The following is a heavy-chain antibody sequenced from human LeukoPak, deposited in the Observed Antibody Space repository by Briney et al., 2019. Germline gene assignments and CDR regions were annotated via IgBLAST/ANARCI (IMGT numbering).Heavy chain of an antibody. CDR3: ASFSGSYLRWLDP. CDR2: IYYSGST. Sequence: SETLSLTCTVSGGSVSSGSYYWSWIRQPPGKGLEWIGYIYYSGSTNYNPSLKSRVTISVDTSKNQFSLKLSSVTAADTAVYYCASFSGSYLRWLDPWGQGTLVTVSS. D-gene: IGHD1-26*01. J-gene: IGHJ5*02. CDR1: GGSVSSGSYY. V-gene: IGHV4-61*01.